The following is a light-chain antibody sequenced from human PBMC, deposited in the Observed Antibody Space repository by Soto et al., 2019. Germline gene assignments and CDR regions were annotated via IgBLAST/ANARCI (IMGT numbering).Light chain of an antibody. CDR2: EVS. CDR1: SSDVGGYNY. CDR3: SSFTSNRIFV. Sequence: QSVLTQPASVSGSPGQSITISCTGSSSDVGGYNYVSWYQQHPGKAPKLMIYEVSNRPSGISNRFSGSKSGNTASLTLSGLQPEDEADYYCSSFTSNRIFVFGPGTKGTVL. J-gene: IGLJ1*01. V-gene: IGLV2-14*01.